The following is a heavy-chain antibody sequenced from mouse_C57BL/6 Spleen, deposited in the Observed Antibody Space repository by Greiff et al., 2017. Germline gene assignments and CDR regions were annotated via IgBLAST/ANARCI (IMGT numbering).Heavy chain of an antibody. CDR2: ISYDGSN. V-gene: IGHV3-6*01. J-gene: IGHJ2*01. D-gene: IGHD2-5*01. CDR1: GYSITSGYY. CDR3: AREGSNYSLDY. Sequence: EVKLMESGPGLVKPSQSLSLTCSVTGYSITSGYYWNWIRQFPGNKLEWMGYISYDGSNNYNPSLKNRISITRDTSKNPLFLKLNSVTTEDTATYYCAREGSNYSLDYWGQGTTLTVSS.